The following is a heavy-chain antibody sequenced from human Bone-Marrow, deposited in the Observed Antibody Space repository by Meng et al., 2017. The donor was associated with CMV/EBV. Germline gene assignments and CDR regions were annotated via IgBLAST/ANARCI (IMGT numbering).Heavy chain of an antibody. CDR2: ISSGGSNI. Sequence: GGSLRLSCAASGFTFSDYYITWIRQAPGKGLEWVSYISSGGSNIYYADSVKGRFTISRDNAKNSVHLQMNSLRDEDTAVYYCARRRSAGTDYWSQGTLVTVSS. D-gene: IGHD6-13*01. CDR3: ARRRSAGTDY. J-gene: IGHJ4*02. CDR1: GFTFSDYY. V-gene: IGHV3-11*04.